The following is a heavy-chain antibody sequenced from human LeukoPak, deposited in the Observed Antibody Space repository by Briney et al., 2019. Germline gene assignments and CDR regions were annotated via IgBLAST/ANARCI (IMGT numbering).Heavy chain of an antibody. CDR3: ARDGVVVVPAAPTFYYYYYGMDV. V-gene: IGHV3-11*01. D-gene: IGHD2-2*01. CDR2: ISSSGSTI. CDR1: GFTFSDYY. J-gene: IGHJ6*02. Sequence: GGSLRLSCAASGFTFSDYYMSWICQAPGKGLEWVSYISSSGSTIYYADSVKGRFTISRDNAKNSLYLQMNSLRAEDTAVYYCARDGVVVVPAAPTFYYYYYGMDVWGQGTTVTVSS.